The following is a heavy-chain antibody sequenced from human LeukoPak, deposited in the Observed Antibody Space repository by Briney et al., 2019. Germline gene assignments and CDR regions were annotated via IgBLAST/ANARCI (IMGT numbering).Heavy chain of an antibody. J-gene: IGHJ4*02. V-gene: IGHV1-3*01. CDR2: INAGNGNA. CDR3: ARGTGYYPQELFDY. D-gene: IGHD3/OR15-3a*01. CDR1: GYTFTSYA. Sequence: ASVKVSCKASGYTFTSYAMHWVRQAPGQRLEWMGWINAGNGNAKYSQKFQGRVTITRDTSASTAYMELSSLRSEDTAVYYRARGTGYYPQELFDYWGQGTLVTVSS.